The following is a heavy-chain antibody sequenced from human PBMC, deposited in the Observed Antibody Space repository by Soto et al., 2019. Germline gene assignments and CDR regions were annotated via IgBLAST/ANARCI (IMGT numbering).Heavy chain of an antibody. CDR2: VYWDDDK. D-gene: IGHD6-19*01. V-gene: IGHV2-5*02. CDR1: GFSLTTSGVG. J-gene: IGHJ4*02. CDR3: AHSQWTLDY. Sequence: SGPTPVNPTQTRTVTCTFSGFSLTTSGVGVGWIRQSPGKVLGWLALVYWDDDKRYSPSLKTRLTITKDNSAKKVVLTLTNMDPVDRGTYFCAHSQWTLDYWGQVILVTVYS.